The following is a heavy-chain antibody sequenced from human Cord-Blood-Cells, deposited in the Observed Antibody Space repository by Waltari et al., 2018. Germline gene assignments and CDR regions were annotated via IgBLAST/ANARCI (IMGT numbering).Heavy chain of an antibody. CDR2: RWVDGSNK. V-gene: IGHV3-33*01. CDR1: GFTFSSYG. D-gene: IGHD1-26*01. J-gene: IGHJ4*02. CDR3: AREWELDY. Sequence: QVQLVESGGGVVQPGRSLRLSCAASGFTFSSYGMHWVRQAPGKGLEWGAVRWVDGSNKYYADSVKGRFTISRDNSKNTRYLQMNSLRAEDTAVYYCAREWELDYWGQGTLVTVSS.